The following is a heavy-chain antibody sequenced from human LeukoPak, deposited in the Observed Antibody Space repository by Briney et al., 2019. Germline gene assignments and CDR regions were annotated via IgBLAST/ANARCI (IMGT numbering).Heavy chain of an antibody. Sequence: SETLSLTCTVSGGSISSYYWSWIRQPPGKGLEWIGYIYYSGSTNYNPSLKSRVTISVDTSKNQFSLKLSSVTAADTAVYYCARDYPAMVRGVIIVNFDYWGQGTLVTVSS. CDR2: IYYSGST. V-gene: IGHV4-59*12. CDR1: GGSISSYY. D-gene: IGHD3-10*01. CDR3: ARDYPAMVRGVIIVNFDY. J-gene: IGHJ4*02.